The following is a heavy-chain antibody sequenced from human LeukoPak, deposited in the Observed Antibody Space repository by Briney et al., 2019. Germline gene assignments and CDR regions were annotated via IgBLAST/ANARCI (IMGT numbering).Heavy chain of an antibody. J-gene: IGHJ4*02. CDR3: VRYSGAPRVFDY. V-gene: IGHV6-1*01. D-gene: IGHD6-19*01. CDR2: TYYRSKWYD. CDR1: GDSVSSNSAA. Sequence: SQTLSLTCAISGDSVSSNSAAWNWIRQSPSRGLEWLGRTYYRSKWYDDYAVSVKSRITINPDTSLNQFSLHLNSVTPEDTAVYYCVRYSGAPRVFDYWGQGTLVTVPS.